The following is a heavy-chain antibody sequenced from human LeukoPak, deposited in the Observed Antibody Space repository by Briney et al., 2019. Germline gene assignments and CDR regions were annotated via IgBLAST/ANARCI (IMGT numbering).Heavy chain of an antibody. Sequence: GGSLRLSCAASGFTFSDYYMSWIRQAPGKGLEWVSYISSSGSTIYYADSVKGRFTISRDNSKNTLYLQMNSLRAEDTAVYYCAKALFAATPLFGYWGQGTLVTVSS. D-gene: IGHD1-26*01. CDR1: GFTFSDYY. V-gene: IGHV3-11*01. CDR2: ISSSGSTI. J-gene: IGHJ4*02. CDR3: AKALFAATPLFGY.